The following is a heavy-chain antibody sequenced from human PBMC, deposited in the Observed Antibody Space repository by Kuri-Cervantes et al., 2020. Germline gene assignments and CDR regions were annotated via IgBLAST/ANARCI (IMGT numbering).Heavy chain of an antibody. CDR1: GFTFSSYS. D-gene: IGHD4-17*01. J-gene: IGHJ4*02. V-gene: IGHV3-21*01. CDR3: ARDLSYGDFGY. Sequence: GGSLRLSCAASGFTFSSYSMNWVRQAPGKGLEWVSSISSSSSYIYYADSVKGRFTISRDNSKNTLYLQMNSLRAEDTAVYYCARDLSYGDFGYWGQGTLVTVSS. CDR2: ISSSSSYI.